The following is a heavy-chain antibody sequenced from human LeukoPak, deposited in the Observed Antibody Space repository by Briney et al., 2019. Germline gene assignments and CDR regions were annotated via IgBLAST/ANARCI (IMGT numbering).Heavy chain of an antibody. D-gene: IGHD2-2*01. J-gene: IGHJ4*02. V-gene: IGHV3-74*01. Sequence: GGSLRLSCAASGFTFSNFWMHWVRQAPGKGLVWVSRINPDGSNTLYADSVKGRFTISRDNAKNTVYLQMNSLRAEDTAVYYCALRASGTSGFDYWGQGTLVTVSS. CDR1: GFTFSNFW. CDR2: INPDGSNT. CDR3: ALRASGTSGFDY.